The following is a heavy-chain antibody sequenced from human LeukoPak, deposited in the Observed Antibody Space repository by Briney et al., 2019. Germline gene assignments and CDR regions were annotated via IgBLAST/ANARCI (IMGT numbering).Heavy chain of an antibody. CDR1: GYTFTNYG. J-gene: IGHJ4*02. CDR2: ISGYNGNT. CDR3: ARDVLDYPYYFDY. V-gene: IGHV1-18*01. D-gene: IGHD4-11*01. Sequence: ASVKVSCKASGYTFTNYGTSWVRQAPGQGLEWMGWISGYNGNTNYAQKLQGRVTMTTDTSTSTAYMELRSLRSDDTAVFYCARDVLDYPYYFDYWGQGTLVTVSS.